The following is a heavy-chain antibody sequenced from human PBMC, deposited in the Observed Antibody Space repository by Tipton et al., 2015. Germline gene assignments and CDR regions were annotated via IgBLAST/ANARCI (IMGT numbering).Heavy chain of an antibody. J-gene: IGHJ2*01. Sequence: TLSLTCTVSGGSINSGDYYWSWIRQPPGKGLEWIGYIYYRGTTDYNPSLRSRITVSLDTSNNQVSLRLSSVTAADTASYYCGRVSGRSGWERDNRFIDLWGRGTLVTVSS. D-gene: IGHD6-19*01. V-gene: IGHV4-30-4*01. CDR1: GGSINSGDYY. CDR3: GRVSGRSGWERDNRFIDL. CDR2: IYYRGTT.